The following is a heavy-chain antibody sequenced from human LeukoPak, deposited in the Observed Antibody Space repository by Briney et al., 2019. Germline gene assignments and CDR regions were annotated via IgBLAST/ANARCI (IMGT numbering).Heavy chain of an antibody. CDR3: ARDRLTSGSYFFDY. Sequence: GGSLRLSCAASAFTFSDYSMNWVRQAPGKGLEWISYISGRSSTIYYADSVRGRFTISKDNAKNSMYLQMNSLRAEDTAVYYCARDRLTSGSYFFDYWGQGTLVTVSS. J-gene: IGHJ4*02. CDR2: ISGRSSTI. V-gene: IGHV3-48*01. CDR1: AFTFSDYS. D-gene: IGHD1-26*01.